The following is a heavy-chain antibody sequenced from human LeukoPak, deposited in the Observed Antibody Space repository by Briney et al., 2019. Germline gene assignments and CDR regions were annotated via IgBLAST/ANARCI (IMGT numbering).Heavy chain of an antibody. D-gene: IGHD1-26*01. CDR1: GFTFSSYG. J-gene: IGHJ4*02. CDR3: ARGEVGAMYYFDY. V-gene: IGHV3-33*01. Sequence: SEGSLRLSCAASGFTFSSYGMHWVRQAPGKGLEWVAVIWYDGSNKYYADSVKGRFTISRDNSKNTLYLQLNSLRAEDTAVYYCARGEVGAMYYFDYWGQGTLVTVSS. CDR2: IWYDGSNK.